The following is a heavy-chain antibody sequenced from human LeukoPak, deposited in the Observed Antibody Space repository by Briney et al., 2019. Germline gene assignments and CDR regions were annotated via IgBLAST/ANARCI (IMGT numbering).Heavy chain of an antibody. CDR2: ISGRGGST. CDR1: GFPFSSYA. Sequence: QPGGSLRLSCAAPGFPFSSYAMSWVRQAPGKGLEWVSAISGRGGSTYSADSVKGWFTISRDNAKNSLYLQMNSLRGEDTALYYCARGDLYYFDYWGQGTLVTVSS. J-gene: IGHJ4*02. CDR3: ARGDLYYFDY. V-gene: IGHV3-23*01. D-gene: IGHD3-16*01.